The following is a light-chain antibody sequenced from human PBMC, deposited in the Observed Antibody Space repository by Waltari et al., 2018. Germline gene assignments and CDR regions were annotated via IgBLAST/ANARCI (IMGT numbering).Light chain of an antibody. CDR2: STN. V-gene: IGLV8-61*01. CDR1: SGSVSTSYY. CDR3: VLYMGSGISV. J-gene: IGLJ3*02. Sequence: VTQEPSFSVSPGGTVTLTCGLSSGSVSTSYYPSWYQQTPGQAPRTLIYSTNTRSSGVPDRFSGSILGDKAALTITGGQADDESAYYCVLYMGSGISVFGGGTKLTVL.